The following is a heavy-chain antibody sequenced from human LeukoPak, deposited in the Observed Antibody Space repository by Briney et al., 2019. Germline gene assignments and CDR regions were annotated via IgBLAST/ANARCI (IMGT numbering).Heavy chain of an antibody. CDR3: ARGGYYGSGNDFRFDP. V-gene: IGHV4-38-2*02. CDR1: GYSISRGYY. CDR2: IYHSGST. J-gene: IGHJ5*02. Sequence: SETLSLTCTVSGYSISRGYYWGWIRQPPGKGLEWIGSIYHSGSTYYNPSLKSRVTISVDTSKNQFSLKLTSVTAADTAVYFCARGGYYGSGNDFRFDPWGQGTLVTVSS. D-gene: IGHD3-10*01.